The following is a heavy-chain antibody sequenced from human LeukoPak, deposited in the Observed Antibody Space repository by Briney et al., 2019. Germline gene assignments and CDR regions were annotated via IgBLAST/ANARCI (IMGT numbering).Heavy chain of an antibody. Sequence: KAGGSLRLSRTASGFTLSDAWMAWVRQAPGKGLEWVGRIKSKSAGGTTDYAAPVKGRFTISRDDSQNTMYLQMNNLRIEDTAVYYCTTPPDWGQGSLVTVSS. CDR1: GFTLSDAW. J-gene: IGHJ4*02. CDR2: IKSKSAGGTT. V-gene: IGHV3-15*01. CDR3: TTPPD.